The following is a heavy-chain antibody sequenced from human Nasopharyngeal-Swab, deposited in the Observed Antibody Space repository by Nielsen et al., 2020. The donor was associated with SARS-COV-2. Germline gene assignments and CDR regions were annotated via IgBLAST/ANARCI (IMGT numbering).Heavy chain of an antibody. D-gene: IGHD2-2*01. CDR1: GFTFSPHG. Sequence: GGSLRLSCAASGFTFSPHGMHWVRQAPGKGPAWVAVISYDGSNKYYADSVKGRFTISRDNSKNTLYLQMNSLRAEDTAVYYCAKNGGADIAVVPAAIVSSFDIWGQGTMVTVSS. J-gene: IGHJ3*02. V-gene: IGHV3-30*18. CDR3: AKNGGADIAVVPAAIVSSFDI. CDR2: ISYDGSNK.